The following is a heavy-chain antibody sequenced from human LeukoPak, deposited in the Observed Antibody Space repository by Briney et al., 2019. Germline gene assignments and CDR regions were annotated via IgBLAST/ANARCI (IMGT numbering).Heavy chain of an antibody. V-gene: IGHV3-30-3*01. Sequence: GRSLRLSCAASGFTFSSYAMHWVRQAPGKGLEWVAVISYDGSNKYYADSVKGRFTISRDNSKNTLYLQMNSLSAEDTAVYYCARDRFEWYHIWSGYYMREYYFDYWGQGTLVTVSS. J-gene: IGHJ4*02. CDR3: ARDRFEWYHIWSGYYMREYYFDY. D-gene: IGHD3-3*01. CDR1: GFTFSSYA. CDR2: ISYDGSNK.